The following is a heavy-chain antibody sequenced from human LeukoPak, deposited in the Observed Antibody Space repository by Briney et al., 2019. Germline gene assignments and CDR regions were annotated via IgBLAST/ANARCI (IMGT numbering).Heavy chain of an antibody. V-gene: IGHV4-30-4*01. CDR3: ARDQPDYGDYVAPVNWFDP. CDR2: IYYSGST. Sequence: SETLSLTCTVSGGSISSGDYYWSWIRQPPGKGLEWIGYIYYSGSTYYNPSLKSRVTISVDTSKNQFSLKLSSVTAADTAVYYCARDQPDYGDYVAPVNWFDPWGQGTLVTVSS. J-gene: IGHJ5*02. D-gene: IGHD4-17*01. CDR1: GGSISSGDYY.